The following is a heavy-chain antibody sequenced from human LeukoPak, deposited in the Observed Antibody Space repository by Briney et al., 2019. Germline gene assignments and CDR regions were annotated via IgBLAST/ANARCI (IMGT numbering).Heavy chain of an antibody. D-gene: IGHD2-15*01. CDR2: ISYDGSNK. V-gene: IGHV3-30*03. Sequence: GGSLRLSCAASGFTFSSYGMHWVRQAPGKGLEWVAVISYDGSNKYYVDSVKGRFTISRDNSKNTLYLQMNSLRAEDTAVYYCARALYCSGDTCYDCWGQGTLVTVSS. J-gene: IGHJ4*02. CDR3: ARALYCSGDTCYDC. CDR1: GFTFSSYG.